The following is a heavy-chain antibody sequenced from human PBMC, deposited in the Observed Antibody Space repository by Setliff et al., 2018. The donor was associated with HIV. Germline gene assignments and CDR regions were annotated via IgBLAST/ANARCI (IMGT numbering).Heavy chain of an antibody. V-gene: IGHV7-4-1*01. CDR2: INTNNGNP. Sequence: GASVKVSCKASGYTFTDYGINWVRQAPGQGLEWMGWINTNNGNPTYAQGFTGRFVFSSDTSVRTAYLQIVGLKAEDTAVYFCARDDYANTDLDFWDPGTLVTVSS. J-gene: IGHJ4*02. D-gene: IGHD4-17*01. CDR1: GYTFTDYG. CDR3: ARDDYANTDLDF.